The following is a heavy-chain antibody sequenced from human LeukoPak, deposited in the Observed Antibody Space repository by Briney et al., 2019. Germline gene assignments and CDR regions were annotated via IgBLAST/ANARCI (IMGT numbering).Heavy chain of an antibody. J-gene: IGHJ4*02. D-gene: IGHD3-22*01. CDR2: INHSGST. Sequence: SETLSLTCVVYGGSFFGYYWSWIRQPPGKGLEWIGEINHSGSTNYNPSLKSRVTISVDTSKNQFSLKPSSVTAADTAVYYCASGAFYDTSGYYDYCGQGTLVTVSS. CDR3: ASGAFYDTSGYYDY. V-gene: IGHV4-34*01. CDR1: GGSFFGYY.